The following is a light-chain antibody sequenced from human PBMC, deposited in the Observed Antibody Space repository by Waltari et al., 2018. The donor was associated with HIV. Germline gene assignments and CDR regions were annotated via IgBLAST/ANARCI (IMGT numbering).Light chain of an antibody. Sequence: NLMLTQPHSVSESPGKTVTISCTGSSGRIASNYVQWYQQRPGSAPTTVIFEDNQSSSGVPDRFSGSIDSSSNSAALTISRLKTEDEAYYSCQSFDGITAVFGGGTKLTVL. CDR1: SGRIASNY. J-gene: IGLJ3*02. CDR3: QSFDGITAV. V-gene: IGLV6-57*02. CDR2: EDN.